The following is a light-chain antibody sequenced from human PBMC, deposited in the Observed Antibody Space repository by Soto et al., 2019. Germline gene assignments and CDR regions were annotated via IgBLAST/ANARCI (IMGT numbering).Light chain of an antibody. CDR3: QQYNSYSST. Sequence: DIQMTQSPSSLSASVGDRVTITCQASQDISNYLNWYQQKPGKAPKLLIYDASSLESGVPSRFSGSGSGTEFTLTISSLQPDDFATYYCQQYNSYSSTFGQGTKV. CDR1: QDISNY. J-gene: IGKJ1*01. CDR2: DAS. V-gene: IGKV1-5*01.